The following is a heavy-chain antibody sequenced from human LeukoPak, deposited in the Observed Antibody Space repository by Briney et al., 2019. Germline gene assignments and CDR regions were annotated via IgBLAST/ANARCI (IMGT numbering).Heavy chain of an antibody. CDR3: ARVKLASQTAWFDP. CDR1: GFTFSTYW. Sequence: GGSLRLSCAASGFTFSTYWMHWVRQAPGEGLVWVSRINSDGSSTTYADSVKGRFTISRDNAKNTLYLQMKSLRVEDTAVYYCARVKLASQTAWFDPWGQGTLVTVSS. V-gene: IGHV3-74*01. J-gene: IGHJ5*02. CDR2: INSDGSST.